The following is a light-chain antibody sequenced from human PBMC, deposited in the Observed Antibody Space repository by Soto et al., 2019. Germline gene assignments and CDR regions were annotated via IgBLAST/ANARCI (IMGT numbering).Light chain of an antibody. CDR1: RSDVGAYNY. J-gene: IGLJ1*01. Sequence: SALTQPRSVSGSPGQSVTISCTGTRSDVGAYNYVSWYQHHPGKAPKLMIYDVNKRPSGVPDRFSGSKSGNTASMTISGLQPEDEADYHCWSYAGTYTHYVFGTGTKVTVL. V-gene: IGLV2-11*01. CDR3: WSYAGTYTHYV. CDR2: DVN.